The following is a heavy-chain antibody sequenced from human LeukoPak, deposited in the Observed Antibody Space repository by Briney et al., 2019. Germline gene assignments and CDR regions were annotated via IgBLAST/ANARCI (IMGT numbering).Heavy chain of an antibody. CDR2: LYTSGST. CDR3: ARGVVVVPAAMNWFDP. Sequence: PSETLSLTCTVSGGSISSVRYYWRWIRQPAGRGREWIVHLYTSGSTNHNPSLKSRVTISVDTSKNQFSLKLSCVTAADTAVYYCARGVVVVPAAMNWFDPWGQGTLVTVSS. V-gene: IGHV4-61*09. CDR1: GGSISSVRYY. D-gene: IGHD2-2*01. J-gene: IGHJ5*02.